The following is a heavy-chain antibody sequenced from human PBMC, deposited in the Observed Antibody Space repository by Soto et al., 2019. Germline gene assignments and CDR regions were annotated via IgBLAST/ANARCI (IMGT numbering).Heavy chain of an antibody. V-gene: IGHV1-2*02. CDR3: GRGRSGQIVVFY. CDR2: IGPDSGAT. Sequence: ASVKVSCKASGYTFTGHYIHWVRQAPEQGPEWMGEIGPDSGATRYAQKFQGRVTMTRDMSITTVYMELSNLSPDDTAVYYCGRGRSGQIVVFYWGQGTPVTVSS. J-gene: IGHJ4*02. CDR1: GYTFTGHY. D-gene: IGHD1-26*01.